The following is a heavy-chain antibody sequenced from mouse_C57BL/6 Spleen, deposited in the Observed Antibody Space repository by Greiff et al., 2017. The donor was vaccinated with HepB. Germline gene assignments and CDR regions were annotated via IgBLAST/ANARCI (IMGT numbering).Heavy chain of an antibody. D-gene: IGHD1-3*01. V-gene: IGHV1-50*01. Sequence: VQLQQPGAELVKPGASVKLSCKASGYTFTSYWMQWVKQRPGQGLEWIGEIDPSDSYTNYNQKFKGKATLTVDTSSSTAYMQLSSLTSEDSAVYYCARKVYKAWFAYWGQGTLVTVSA. J-gene: IGHJ3*01. CDR3: ARKVYKAWFAY. CDR1: GYTFTSYW. CDR2: IDPSDSYT.